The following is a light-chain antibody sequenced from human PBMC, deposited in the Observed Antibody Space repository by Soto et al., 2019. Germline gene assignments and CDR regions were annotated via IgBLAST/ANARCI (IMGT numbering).Light chain of an antibody. V-gene: IGLV2-14*01. CDR2: EVS. Sequence: QSVLTQPASVSGSPGQSITISCTGTSSDVGGYDFVSWYQQHAGRAPKLLIYEVSRRPSGVSNRFSGSKSGNTASLTISGLQAEDEADYYCSSYRGYCTRVFGTGTKVTVL. CDR3: SSYRGYCTRV. J-gene: IGLJ1*01. CDR1: SSDVGGYDF.